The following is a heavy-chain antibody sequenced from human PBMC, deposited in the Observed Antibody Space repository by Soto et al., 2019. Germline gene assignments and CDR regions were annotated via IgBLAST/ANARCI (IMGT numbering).Heavy chain of an antibody. CDR1: GFTFINYA. Sequence: EVQVLESGGGLVQPGGSLRLSCAGSGFTFINYAMNWVRQAPGKGLERVSSISGGGDAAFFPDYVRGRFTISRDNYKSRVTLKMNILGCDDAAVHHCLVKILLSPTLTNYWYFDLCVRGTLFTVTS. D-gene: IGHD2-2*01. J-gene: IGHJ2*01. CDR3: LVKILLSPTLTNYWYFDL. V-gene: IGHV3-23*01. CDR2: ISGGGDAA.